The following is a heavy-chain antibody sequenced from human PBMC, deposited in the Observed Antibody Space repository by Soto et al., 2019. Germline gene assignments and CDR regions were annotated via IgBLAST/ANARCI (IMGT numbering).Heavy chain of an antibody. CDR1: GDSLSSNTAA. CDR2: TYYRSKWYI. D-gene: IGHD6-13*01. J-gene: IGHJ4*02. V-gene: IGHV6-1*01. Sequence: TLSLTCAISGDSLSSNTAAWSWIRQSPSRGLEWLGRTYYRSKWYIDYATSLKSRMTINPDTSKNQFSLQLLSVTPEDTAVYYCARGSYTSTWYWGQGTLVTVSS. CDR3: ARGSYTSTWY.